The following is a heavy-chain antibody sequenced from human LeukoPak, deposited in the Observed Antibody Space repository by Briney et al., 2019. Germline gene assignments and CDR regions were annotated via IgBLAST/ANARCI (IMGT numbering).Heavy chain of an antibody. V-gene: IGHV4-4*07. Sequence: SETLSLTCTVSGGSISSYYWSWIRQPAGKGLEWIGRIYTSGSTNYNPSLKSRVTMSVDTSKNQFSLKLSSVTAADTAVYYCARDSTPYCTNGVCYIPFVRNRYNWFDPWGQGTLVTVSS. J-gene: IGHJ5*02. CDR1: GGSISSYY. D-gene: IGHD2-8*01. CDR3: ARDSTPYCTNGVCYIPFVRNRYNWFDP. CDR2: IYTSGST.